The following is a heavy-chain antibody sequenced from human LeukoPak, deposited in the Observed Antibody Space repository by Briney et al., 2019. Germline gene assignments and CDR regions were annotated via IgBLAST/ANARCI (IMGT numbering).Heavy chain of an antibody. Sequence: ASVKVSCKVSGYTLTELSMHWVRQAPGKGLEWMGGFDPEDGETIYAQKFQGRVTMTEDTSTDTAYMELSSLRSEDTAVYYCAPARYYDSSPDYWGQGTLVTVSS. D-gene: IGHD3-22*01. CDR1: GYTLTELS. CDR3: APARYYDSSPDY. CDR2: FDPEDGET. J-gene: IGHJ4*02. V-gene: IGHV1-24*01.